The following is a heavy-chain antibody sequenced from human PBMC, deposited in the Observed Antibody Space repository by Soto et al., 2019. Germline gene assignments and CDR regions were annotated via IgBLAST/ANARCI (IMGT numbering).Heavy chain of an antibody. Sequence: PGGSLRLSCAASGFTFSSYWMNWVRQAPGKGLEWVASINQDGREKIYVDPVKGRFTISRDNAKNSLYLQMNSLRAEDTAVYYCAIPRDFWGQGTLVTVSS. J-gene: IGHJ4*02. CDR2: INQDGREK. CDR3: AIPRDF. V-gene: IGHV3-7*01. CDR1: GFTFSSYW.